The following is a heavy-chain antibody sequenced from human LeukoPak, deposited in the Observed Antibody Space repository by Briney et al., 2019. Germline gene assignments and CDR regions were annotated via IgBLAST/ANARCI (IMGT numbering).Heavy chain of an antibody. J-gene: IGHJ4*02. D-gene: IGHD3-22*01. CDR2: IYSGGST. CDR3: ARDLGMIVDY. Sequence: GGSLRLSCAASGFTFSSSGMNWVRQAPGKGLEWVSVIYSGGSTYYADSVKGRFTISRDNSKNTLYLQMNSLRAEDTAVYYCARDLGMIVDYWGQGTLVTVSS. V-gene: IGHV3-66*01. CDR1: GFTFSSSG.